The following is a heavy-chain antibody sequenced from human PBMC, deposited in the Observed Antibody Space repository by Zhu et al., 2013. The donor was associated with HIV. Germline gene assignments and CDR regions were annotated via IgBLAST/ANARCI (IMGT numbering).Heavy chain of an antibody. CDR3: ARASVVPGLAVAGTYQFDY. D-gene: IGHD6-19*01. Sequence: QVQLVQSGAEVKKPGSSVKVSCKASGGTFSSYAISWVRQAPGQGLEWMGGIIPIFGTANYAQKFQGRVTITADESTSTAYMELSSLRSEDTAVYYCARASVVPGLAVAGTYQFDYWGQGTLVTVSS. V-gene: IGHV1-69*01. CDR2: IIPIFGTA. CDR1: GGTFSSYA. J-gene: IGHJ4*02.